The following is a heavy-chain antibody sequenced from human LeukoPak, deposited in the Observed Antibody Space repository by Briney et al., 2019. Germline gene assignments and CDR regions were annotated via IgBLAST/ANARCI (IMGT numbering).Heavy chain of an antibody. D-gene: IGHD4/OR15-4a*01. CDR2: IHHSGSA. V-gene: IGHV4-4*02. J-gene: IGHJ4*02. CDR1: GGSISSSNW. Sequence: SETLSLTCAVSGGSISSSNWWSWVRQPPGKGLEWIAEIHHSGSANYNPSLKSRVTISVDRSKNQFSLKLSSVTAADTAVYYCARDSNYGAIDYWGQGTLVTVSS. CDR3: ARDSNYGAIDY.